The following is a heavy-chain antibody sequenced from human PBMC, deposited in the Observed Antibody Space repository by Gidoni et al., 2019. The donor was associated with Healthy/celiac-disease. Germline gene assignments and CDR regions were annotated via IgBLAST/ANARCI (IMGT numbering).Heavy chain of an antibody. CDR2: IIPIFGTA. V-gene: IGHV1-69*01. J-gene: IGHJ4*02. Sequence: QVQLVQSGAEVKKPGSSVKVSCKASGGTFSSYAISWVRQAPGQGLEWMGGIIPIFGTANYAQKFQGRVTITADESTSTAYMELSSLRSEDTAVYYCARGLERVVGYNWNYGPFDYWGQGTLVTVSS. CDR3: ARGLERVVGYNWNYGPFDY. D-gene: IGHD1-7*01. CDR1: GGTFSSYA.